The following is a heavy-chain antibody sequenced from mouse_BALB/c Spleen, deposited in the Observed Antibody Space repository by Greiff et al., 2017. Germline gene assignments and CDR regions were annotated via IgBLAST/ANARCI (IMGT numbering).Heavy chain of an antibody. CDR1: GFNIKDYY. Sequence: LMESGAELVRPGALVKLSCKASGFNIKDYYMHWVKQRPEQGLEWIGWIDPENGNTIYDPKFQGKASITADTSSNTAYLQLSSLTSEDTAVYYCARLNWDPFAYWGQGTLVTVSA. CDR2: IDPENGNT. D-gene: IGHD4-1*01. J-gene: IGHJ3*01. CDR3: ARLNWDPFAY. V-gene: IGHV14-1*02.